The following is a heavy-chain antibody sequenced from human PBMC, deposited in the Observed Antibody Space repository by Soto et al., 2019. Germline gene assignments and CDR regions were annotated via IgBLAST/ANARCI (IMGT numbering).Heavy chain of an antibody. CDR2: ISGSGGST. Sequence: PGGFLRLSYPGSGFTFSSYAMSWFRQAPGKGLEWVSAISGSGGSTYYADSVKGRFTISRDNSKNTLYLQMNSLRAEDTAVYYCAKGLAVAGFDYWGQGTLVTVSS. J-gene: IGHJ4*02. D-gene: IGHD6-19*01. CDR1: GFTFSSYA. CDR3: AKGLAVAGFDY. V-gene: IGHV3-23*01.